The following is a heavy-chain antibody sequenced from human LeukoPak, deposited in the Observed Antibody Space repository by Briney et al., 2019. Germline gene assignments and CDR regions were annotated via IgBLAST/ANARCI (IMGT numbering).Heavy chain of an antibody. Sequence: SETLSLTCTVSGDSITGYYWGWIRQPPGKGLEWIGNIYYTGNTYYNASLKSRVTISVDTSKNQFSLKVISMTAADTAVYYCTTSDGYGLIRICGRGTMVMVSS. V-gene: IGHV4-39*07. CDR1: GDSITGYY. J-gene: IGHJ3*02. D-gene: IGHD3-10*01. CDR3: TTSDGYGLIRI. CDR2: IYYTGNT.